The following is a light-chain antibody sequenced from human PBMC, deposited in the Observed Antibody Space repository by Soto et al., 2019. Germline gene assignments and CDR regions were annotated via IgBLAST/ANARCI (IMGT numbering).Light chain of an antibody. V-gene: IGKV1-39*01. CDR2: AAS. CDR3: QQNYNTPWT. CDR1: QSINNY. J-gene: IGKJ1*01. Sequence: IQMTQSPSSLSASVGDRVTMTCRASQSINNYLNWYQQKPGKAPNLLIYAASSLQSGVPSRFSGSGPGADFTLTISSLQPEDFATYYCQQNYNTPWTFGQGTKVDIK.